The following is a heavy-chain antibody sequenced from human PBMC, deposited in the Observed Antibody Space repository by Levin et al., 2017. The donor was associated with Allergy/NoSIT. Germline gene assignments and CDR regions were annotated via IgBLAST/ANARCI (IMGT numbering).Heavy chain of an antibody. CDR2: ISSSGSTI. Sequence: GGSLRLSCAASGFTFSDYYMSWIRQAPGKGLEWVSYISSSGSTIYYADSVKGRFTISRDNAKNSLYLQMNSLRAEDTAVYYCATYSSGWYDAFDIWGQGTMVTVSS. CDR1: GFTFSDYY. D-gene: IGHD6-19*01. V-gene: IGHV3-11*01. J-gene: IGHJ3*02. CDR3: ATYSSGWYDAFDI.